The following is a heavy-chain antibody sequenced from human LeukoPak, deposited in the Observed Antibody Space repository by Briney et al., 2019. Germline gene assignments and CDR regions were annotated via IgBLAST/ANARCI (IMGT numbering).Heavy chain of an antibody. Sequence: ASVKVSCKPSRYTFTSYDINWVRQAPGQGLEWMGWMNPNSGNTGYAQKFQGRVTMTRNTSISTAYMELSSLRSEDTAVYYCARVPYGFYGMDVWGQGTTVTVSS. V-gene: IGHV1-8*01. CDR2: MNPNSGNT. CDR3: ARVPYGFYGMDV. J-gene: IGHJ6*02. D-gene: IGHD3-10*01. CDR1: RYTFTSYD.